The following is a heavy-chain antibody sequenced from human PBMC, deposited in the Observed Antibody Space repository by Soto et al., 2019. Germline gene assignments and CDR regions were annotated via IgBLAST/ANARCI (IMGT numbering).Heavy chain of an antibody. CDR3: ARRNTRIAAPAYGMDV. CDR1: GGSISSGGYY. V-gene: IGHV4-31*03. Sequence: SETLSLTCTVSGGSISSGGYYWSWIRQHPGKGLEWIGYIYYSGSTYYNPSLKSRVTISVDTSKNQFSLRLSSVTAADTAVYYCARRNTRIAAPAYGMDVWGQGTTVTVSS. J-gene: IGHJ6*02. CDR2: IYYSGST. D-gene: IGHD6-13*01.